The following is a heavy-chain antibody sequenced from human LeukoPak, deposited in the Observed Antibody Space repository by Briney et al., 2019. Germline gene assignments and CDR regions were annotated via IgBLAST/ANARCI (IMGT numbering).Heavy chain of an antibody. J-gene: IGHJ6*03. Sequence: SETLSLTCPVYGGSFSGYYWSWIRQPPGKGLEWVGEINHSGSTNYNPSLKSRVTISVGTSKNQFSLKLSSVTAADTAVYYCARGYYYMDVWGKGTTVTISS. CDR1: GGSFSGYY. V-gene: IGHV4-34*01. CDR3: ARGYYYMDV. CDR2: INHSGST.